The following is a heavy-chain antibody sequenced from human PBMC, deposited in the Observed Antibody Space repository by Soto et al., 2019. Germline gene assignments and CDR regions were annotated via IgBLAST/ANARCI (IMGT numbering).Heavy chain of an antibody. CDR3: ARLGYDSILHSAFDV. J-gene: IGHJ3*01. CDR1: GYTFTDHF. D-gene: IGHD2-15*01. V-gene: IGHV1-2*02. CDR2: TNPHSGGT. Sequence: QVQLVQSGAEVKKPGTSVKVTCKASGYTFTDHFIHWVRQAPGQGLEWMGWTNPHSGGTTYAQRFQGRVTMTRDTSITTAYMELNGLRSDDTAVYYCARLGYDSILHSAFDVWGQGTTVTVSS.